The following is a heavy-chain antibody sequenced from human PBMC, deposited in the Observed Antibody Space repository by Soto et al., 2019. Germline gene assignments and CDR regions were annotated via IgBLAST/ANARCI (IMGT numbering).Heavy chain of an antibody. Sequence: SVEVSCKXSGGTFSSYAISWVRQAPGQGLEWMGGIIPIFGTANYAQKFQGRVTITADESTSTAYMELSSLRSEDTAVYYCARGVLRFLEWLLQSPDTYYGMDVWGQGTTVTVSS. CDR3: ARGVLRFLEWLLQSPDTYYGMDV. V-gene: IGHV1-69*13. D-gene: IGHD3-3*01. CDR2: IIPIFGTA. J-gene: IGHJ6*02. CDR1: GGTFSSYA.